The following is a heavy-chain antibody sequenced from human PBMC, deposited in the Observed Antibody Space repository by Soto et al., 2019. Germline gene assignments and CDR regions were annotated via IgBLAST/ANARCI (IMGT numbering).Heavy chain of an antibody. D-gene: IGHD2-8*01. CDR2: ISYDGSNK. Sequence: QVQLVESGGGVVQPGRSLRLSCAASGFTFSSYAMHWVRQAPGKGLEWVAVISYDGSNKYYADSVKGRFTISRDNSKNTLYLQMNSLRAEDTAVYYCARGYSIGFDYWGQGTLVTVSS. J-gene: IGHJ4*02. CDR1: GFTFSSYA. V-gene: IGHV3-30-3*01. CDR3: ARGYSIGFDY.